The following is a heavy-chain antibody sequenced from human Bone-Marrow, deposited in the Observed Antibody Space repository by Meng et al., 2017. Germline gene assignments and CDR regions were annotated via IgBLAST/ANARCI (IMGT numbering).Heavy chain of an antibody. CDR3: ARDYTSLNNAFDI. V-gene: IGHV3-66*02. CDR1: GFTVSSNY. CDR2: IYSGGST. J-gene: IGHJ3*02. D-gene: IGHD3-16*01. Sequence: GESLKISCAASGFTVSSNYMSWVRPAPGKGLEWVSVIYSGGSTYYADSVKGRFTISRDNSKNTLYLQMNSLRAEDTAVYYCARDYTSLNNAFDIWGQGTMVTVXS.